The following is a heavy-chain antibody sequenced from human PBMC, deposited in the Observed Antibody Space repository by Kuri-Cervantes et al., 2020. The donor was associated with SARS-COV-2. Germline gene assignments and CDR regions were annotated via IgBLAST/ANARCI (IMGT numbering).Heavy chain of an antibody. CDR2: INWNGVRT. J-gene: IGHJ4*02. Sequence: GESLKISCAASGFTSDDYGMSWVRQAPGKGLEWVSGINWNGVRTGYTDSVKGRFTISRDNAKNSLYLQMNSLRAEDTAFYYRARAGTSGSYLGYWGQGTLVTVSS. D-gene: IGHD1-26*01. CDR1: GFTSDDYG. V-gene: IGHV3-20*04. CDR3: ARAGTSGSYLGY.